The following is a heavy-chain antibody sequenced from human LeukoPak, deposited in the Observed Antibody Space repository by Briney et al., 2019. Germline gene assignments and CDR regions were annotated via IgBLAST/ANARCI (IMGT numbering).Heavy chain of an antibody. CDR1: GFTFSSYW. CDR3: ARGGGLDV. CDR2: INHNGNVN. V-gene: IGHV3-7*03. Sequence: GGSLRLSCAASGFTFSSYWMNWARQAPGKGLEWVASINHNGNVNYYVDSVKGRFTISRDNAKNSLYLQMSNLRAEDTAVYFCARGGGLDVWGQGAMVTVSS. D-gene: IGHD3-16*01. J-gene: IGHJ6*02.